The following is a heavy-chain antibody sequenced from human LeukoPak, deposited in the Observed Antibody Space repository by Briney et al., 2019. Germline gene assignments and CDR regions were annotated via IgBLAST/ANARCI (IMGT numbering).Heavy chain of an antibody. CDR1: GGTFSSYA. CDR2: IIPIFGTA. D-gene: IGHD2-21*02. J-gene: IGHJ4*02. CDR3: ARVEHGGDYRYYFDY. V-gene: IGHV1-69*13. Sequence: GASVKVSCKASGGTFSSYAISWVRQAPGQGLEWMGGIIPIFGTANYAQKFQGRVTITADESTSTAYMELSSLRSEDTAVYYCARVEHGGDYRYYFDYWGQGTLVTVSS.